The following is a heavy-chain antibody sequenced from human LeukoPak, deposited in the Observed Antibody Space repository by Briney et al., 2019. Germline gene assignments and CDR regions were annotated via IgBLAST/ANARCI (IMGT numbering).Heavy chain of an antibody. CDR1: GFTFSSYA. J-gene: IGHJ4*02. V-gene: IGHV3-23*01. D-gene: IGHD3-3*01. CDR3: AKTPEVILPRNFDY. CDR2: ISGSGGST. Sequence: PGGSLRLSRAASGFTFSSYAMSWVRQAPGKGLEWVSAISGSGGSTYYADSVKGRFTISRDNSKNTLCLQMNSLRAEDTAVYYCAKTPEVILPRNFDYWGQGTLVTVSS.